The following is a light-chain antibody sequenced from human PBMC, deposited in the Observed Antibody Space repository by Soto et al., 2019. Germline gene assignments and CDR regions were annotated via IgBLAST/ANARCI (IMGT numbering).Light chain of an antibody. Sequence: QPVLTQPPSVSGAPGPRVTLSCTGSSSTIGAGYDVHWYQQLPGTAPKLLIYGTSNRPSGVPDRFSGSKSGTSASLAITGLQAEDEADYYGQSYDSSLSGLVFGGGTKLTVL. J-gene: IGLJ2*01. V-gene: IGLV1-40*01. CDR1: SSTIGAGYD. CDR2: GTS. CDR3: QSYDSSLSGLV.